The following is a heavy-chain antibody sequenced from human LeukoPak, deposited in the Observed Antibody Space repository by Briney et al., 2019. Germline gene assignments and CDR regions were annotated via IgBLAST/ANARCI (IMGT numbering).Heavy chain of an antibody. CDR1: GGSISSYY. V-gene: IGHV4-59*01. CDR3: TRVSQQLVFDY. Sequence: SETLSLTCTVSGGSISSYYWSWIRQPPGKGLEWIGYIYYSGSTNYNPSLKSRVTISVDTSKNQFSLKLSSVTAADTAVYYCTRVSQQLVFDYWGQETLVTVSS. J-gene: IGHJ4*02. CDR2: IYYSGST. D-gene: IGHD6-13*01.